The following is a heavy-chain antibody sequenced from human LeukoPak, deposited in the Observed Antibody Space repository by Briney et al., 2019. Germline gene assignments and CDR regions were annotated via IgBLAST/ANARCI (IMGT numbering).Heavy chain of an antibody. CDR3: AKAYSSSWDYFDY. Sequence: PGGSLRLSCAASGFTFGNAWMSWVRQAPGKGLEWVGRIKSKTDGGTTDYAAPVKGRFTISRDDSKNTLYLQVNSLRAEDTAVYYCAKAYSSSWDYFDYWGQGTLVTVSS. J-gene: IGHJ4*02. CDR1: GFTFGNAW. V-gene: IGHV3-15*01. CDR2: IKSKTDGGTT. D-gene: IGHD6-13*01.